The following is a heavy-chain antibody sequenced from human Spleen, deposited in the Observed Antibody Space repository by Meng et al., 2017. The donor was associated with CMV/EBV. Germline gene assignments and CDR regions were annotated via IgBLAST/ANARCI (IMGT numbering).Heavy chain of an antibody. J-gene: IGHJ4*02. CDR1: GGSVSSGSYY. V-gene: IGHV4-61*01. CDR3: ARYRRNYDSSGYYYSYFDY. CDR2: IYYSGST. Sequence: GSLRLSCTVSGGSVSSGSYYWSWIRQPPGKGLEWIGYIYYSGSTNYNPSLKSRVTISVDTSKNQFSLKLSSVTAADTAVYYCARYRRNYDSSGYYYSYFDYWGQGTLVIVSS. D-gene: IGHD3-22*01.